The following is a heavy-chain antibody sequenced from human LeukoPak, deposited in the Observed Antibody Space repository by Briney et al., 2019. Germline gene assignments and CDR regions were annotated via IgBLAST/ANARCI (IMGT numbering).Heavy chain of an antibody. V-gene: IGHV1-8*01. Sequence: APVKVSCKASGYTFTSYDFNWVRQATGQRPEWMGWMSPNSGDTGYAQKFQDRVTMTRNTSISTAYMKLSSLRSDDTAVYYCARGPPNWGYDYWGPGTLVTVSS. D-gene: IGHD7-27*01. CDR1: GYTFTSYD. CDR3: ARGPPNWGYDY. CDR2: MSPNSGDT. J-gene: IGHJ4*02.